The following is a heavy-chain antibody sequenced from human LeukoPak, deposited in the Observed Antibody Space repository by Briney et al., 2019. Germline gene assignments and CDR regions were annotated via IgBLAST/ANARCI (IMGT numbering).Heavy chain of an antibody. CDR3: AIRITIFGVVTDY. J-gene: IGHJ4*02. V-gene: IGHV4-34*01. CDR1: GGSISSGDYN. CDR2: INHSGST. D-gene: IGHD3-3*01. Sequence: SETLSLTCTVSGGSISSGDYNWSWIRQPPGKGLEWIGEINHSGSTNYNPSLKSRVTISVDTSKNQFSLKLSSVTAADTAVYYCAIRITIFGVVTDYWGQGTLVTVSS.